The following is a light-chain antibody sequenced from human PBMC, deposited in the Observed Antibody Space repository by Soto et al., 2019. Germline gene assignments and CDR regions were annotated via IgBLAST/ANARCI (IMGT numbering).Light chain of an antibody. J-gene: IGKJ3*01. Sequence: EIVFTQSPATLSLPPGERATLSCRASQSVSSYLAWYQQKPGQAPRLLIYDASNRATGIPARFSGSGSGTDFTLTISSLQPEDFAVYYCQQRSNWPLTFGPGTKVDIK. V-gene: IGKV3-11*01. CDR1: QSVSSY. CDR3: QQRSNWPLT. CDR2: DAS.